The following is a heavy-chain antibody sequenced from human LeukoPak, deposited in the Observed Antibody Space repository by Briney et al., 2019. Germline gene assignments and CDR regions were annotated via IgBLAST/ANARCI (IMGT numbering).Heavy chain of an antibody. CDR1: GFTFSNYG. D-gene: IGHD3-10*01. V-gene: IGHV4-38-2*01. CDR2: IYHSGST. J-gene: IGHJ5*02. Sequence: PGGSLRLSCAASGFTFSNYGMSWVRQPPGKGLEWIGSIYHSGSTYYNPSLKSRVTISVDTSKNQFSLKLSSVTAADTAVYYCARYVLLWFGESPWGFDPWGQGTLVTVSS. CDR3: ARYVLLWFGESPWGFDP.